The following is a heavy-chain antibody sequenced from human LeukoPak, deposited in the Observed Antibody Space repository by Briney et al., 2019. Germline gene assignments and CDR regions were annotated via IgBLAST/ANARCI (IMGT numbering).Heavy chain of an antibody. CDR2: ITSSGATT. CDR1: GFTISTYA. D-gene: IGHD5-24*01. Sequence: GGSLRLSCAASGFTISTYAMTCVRQAPGKGLEWVSSITSSGATTYYADSVKGRFTISRDISKNTLYLQMNSLTAEDPAVYYCAKEFIAGDGHVDCDSWGQGTLVTVSS. V-gene: IGHV3-23*01. CDR3: AKEFIAGDGHVDCDS. J-gene: IGHJ4*02.